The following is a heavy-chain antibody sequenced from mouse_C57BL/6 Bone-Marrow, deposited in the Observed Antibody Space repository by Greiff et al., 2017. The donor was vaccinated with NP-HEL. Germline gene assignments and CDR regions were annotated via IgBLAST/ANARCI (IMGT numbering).Heavy chain of an antibody. D-gene: IGHD3-2*02. CDR1: GYTFTSYW. CDR3: ARRDSSGPAWFAY. J-gene: IGHJ3*01. Sequence: VQLQQPGAELVRPGSSVKLSCKASGYTFTSYWMHWVKQRPIQGLEWIGNIDPSDSETHYNQKFKDKATLTVDKSSSTAYMQLSSLTSEDSAVYYWARRDSSGPAWFAYWGQGTLVTVSA. V-gene: IGHV1-52*01. CDR2: IDPSDSET.